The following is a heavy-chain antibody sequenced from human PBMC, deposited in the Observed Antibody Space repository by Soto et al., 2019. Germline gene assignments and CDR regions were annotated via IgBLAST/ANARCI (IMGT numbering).Heavy chain of an antibody. Sequence: EVQLVESGGGLVQPGGSLRLSCAASGFTFSNYWMYWVRQAPGKGLVWVSRVNNDGTDTTHADSVKGRFTISRDNAENTFYLQMNSLRAEDKAVYYCARGGLQPALDVCAKGPRSTPP. CDR1: GFTFSNYW. D-gene: IGHD6-13*01. CDR3: ARGGLQPALDV. J-gene: IGHJ6*02. V-gene: IGHV3-74*03. CDR2: VNNDGTDT.